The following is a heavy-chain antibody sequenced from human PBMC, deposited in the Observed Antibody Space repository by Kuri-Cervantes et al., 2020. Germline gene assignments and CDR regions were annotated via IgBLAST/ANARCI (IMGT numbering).Heavy chain of an antibody. D-gene: IGHD1-26*01. J-gene: IGHJ6*03. Sequence: SVKVSCKASGYTFTGYYMHWVRQAPGQGLEWMGGIIPIFGTANYAQKFQGRVTITTDESTSTAYMELSSLRSEDTAVYYCARGGSYYHPPHYYYYYYMDVWGKGTTVTVSS. CDR1: GYTFTGYY. CDR3: ARGGSYYHPPHYYYYYYMDV. V-gene: IGHV1-69*05. CDR2: IIPIFGTA.